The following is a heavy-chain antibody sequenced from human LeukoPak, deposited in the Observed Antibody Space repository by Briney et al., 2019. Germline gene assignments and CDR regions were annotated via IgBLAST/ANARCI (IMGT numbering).Heavy chain of an antibody. CDR3: AREADYSSSLGD. CDR1: GYTFTSYG. J-gene: IGHJ4*02. CDR2: ISAYNGNT. D-gene: IGHD6-6*01. V-gene: IGHV1-18*01. Sequence: ASVKVSCKASGYTFTSYGISWVRQAPGQGLEWMGWISAYNGNTNYAQKLQGRVTMTTDTSTSTAYMELSRLRSDDTAVYYCAREADYSSSLGDWGQGTLVTVSS.